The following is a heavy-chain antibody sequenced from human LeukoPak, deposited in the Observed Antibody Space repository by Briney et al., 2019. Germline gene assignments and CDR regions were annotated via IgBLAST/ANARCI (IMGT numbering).Heavy chain of an antibody. CDR2: IYHSGST. D-gene: IGHD3-22*01. Sequence: SETLSLTCAVYGGSFSGYYWSWIRQHPGKGLEWIGYIYHSGSTYYNPSLKSRVSISGDTSKNEFSLTLNSVTAADTAVYYCATALKESSGYFKYFVHWGQGSLVTVSS. V-gene: IGHV4-34*09. CDR3: ATALKESSGYFKYFVH. CDR1: GGSFSGYY. J-gene: IGHJ4*02.